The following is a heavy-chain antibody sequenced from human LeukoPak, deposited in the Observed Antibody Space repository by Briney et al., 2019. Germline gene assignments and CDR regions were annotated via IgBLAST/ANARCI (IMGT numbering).Heavy chain of an antibody. CDR3: ARDHIAAALLPTGFDY. J-gene: IGHJ4*02. Sequence: ASVKVSCKASGYTFTSYGISWVRQAPGQGLEWMGWISAYNGNTNYAQKLQGRVTMTTDTSTSTAYMELRSLRSDDTAVYYCARDHIAAALLPTGFDYWGQGTLVTVSS. D-gene: IGHD6-13*01. V-gene: IGHV1-18*01. CDR1: GYTFTSYG. CDR2: ISAYNGNT.